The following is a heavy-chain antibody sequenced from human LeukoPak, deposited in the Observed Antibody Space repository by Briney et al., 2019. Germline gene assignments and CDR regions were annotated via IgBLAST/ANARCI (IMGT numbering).Heavy chain of an antibody. CDR1: GFTFSSYW. J-gene: IGHJ4*02. CDR2: IKQDGSEK. Sequence: PGGSLRLSCAASGFTFSSYWMSWVRQAPGKGLEWVANIKQDGSEKYYVDSVKGRFTISRDNAKTSLYLQMNSLRAEDTAVYYCAKDRIPLDDSSGDIDYWGQGTLVTVSS. CDR3: AKDRIPLDDSSGDIDY. D-gene: IGHD3-22*01. V-gene: IGHV3-7*03.